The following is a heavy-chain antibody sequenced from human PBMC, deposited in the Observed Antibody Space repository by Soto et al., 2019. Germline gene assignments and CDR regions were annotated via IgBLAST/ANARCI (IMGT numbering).Heavy chain of an antibody. J-gene: IGHJ6*02. CDR1: GGTFSSYA. D-gene: IGHD6-13*01. CDR3: ARGDKTGYSSSWFQNYYYYYGMDV. CDR2: IIPIFGTA. V-gene: IGHV1-69*13. Sequence: ASVKVSCKASGGTFSSYAISWVRQAPGQGLEWMGGIIPIFGTANYAQKFQGRVTITADESTSTAYMELSSLRSEDTAVYYCARGDKTGYSSSWFQNYYYYYGMDVWGQGTTVTVSS.